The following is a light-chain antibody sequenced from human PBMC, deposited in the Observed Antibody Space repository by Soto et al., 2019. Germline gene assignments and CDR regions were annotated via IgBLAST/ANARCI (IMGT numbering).Light chain of an antibody. CDR2: EVS. V-gene: IGLV2-14*01. J-gene: IGLJ1*01. Sequence: QSALTQPASVSGSPGQSITISCTGTSSDVGDYNYVSWYQQHPGKAPKLMIYEVSNRPSGVSNRFSGSKSGNTASLTISGLQAXXXXDYYCSSYTRSSTPYVFGTGTKLTVL. CDR1: SSDVGDYNY. CDR3: SSYTRSSTPYV.